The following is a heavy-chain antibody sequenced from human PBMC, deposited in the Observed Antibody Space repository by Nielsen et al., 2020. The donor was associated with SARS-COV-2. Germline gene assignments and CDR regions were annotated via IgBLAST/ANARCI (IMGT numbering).Heavy chain of an antibody. CDR2: ISSSGSTI. Sequence: GGSLRLSCAASGFTFSSYEMNWVRQAPGKGLGWVSYISSSGSTIYYADSVKGRFTISRDNTKNSLYLQMNSLRAEDTAVYYCARSSADTAMVNWFDPWGQGTLVTVSS. V-gene: IGHV3-48*03. CDR3: ARSSADTAMVNWFDP. CDR1: GFTFSSYE. J-gene: IGHJ5*02. D-gene: IGHD5-18*01.